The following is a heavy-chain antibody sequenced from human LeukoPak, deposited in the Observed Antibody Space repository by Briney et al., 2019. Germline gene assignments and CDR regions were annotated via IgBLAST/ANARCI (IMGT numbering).Heavy chain of an antibody. CDR2: ISYGGSNK. Sequence: GGSLRLSCAASGFTFSSYAMHWVRQAPGKGLEWVAVISYGGSNKYYADSVKGRFTISRDNSKNTLYLQMNSLRAEDTAVYYCARDSIPYYRSSGYAPWFDYWGQGTLVTVSS. CDR1: GFTFSSYA. V-gene: IGHV3-30-3*01. CDR3: ARDSIPYYRSSGYAPWFDY. J-gene: IGHJ4*02. D-gene: IGHD3-22*01.